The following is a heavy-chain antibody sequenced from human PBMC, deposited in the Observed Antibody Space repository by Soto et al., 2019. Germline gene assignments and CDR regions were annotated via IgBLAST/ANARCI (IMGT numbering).Heavy chain of an antibody. CDR2: IWYDGSNK. D-gene: IGHD2-15*01. V-gene: IGHV3-33*01. CDR3: ARDHLGYCSGGSCYGMDV. CDR1: GFTFSSYG. J-gene: IGHJ6*02. Sequence: PGGSLRLSCAASGFTFSSYGMHWVRQAPGKGLEWVAVIWYDGSNKYYADSVKGRFTISRDNSKNTLYLQMNSLRAEDTAVYYYARDHLGYCSGGSCYGMDVWGQGTTVTVSS.